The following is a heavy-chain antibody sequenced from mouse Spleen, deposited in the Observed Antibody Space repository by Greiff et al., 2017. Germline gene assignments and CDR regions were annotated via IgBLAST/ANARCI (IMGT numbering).Heavy chain of an antibody. CDR1: GFTFSSYG. CDR3: ARHEAGAKPYYFGY. CDR2: ISSGGSYT. D-gene: IGHD1-1*01. J-gene: IGHJ2*01. V-gene: IGHV5-6*01. Sequence: EVKLVESGGDLVKPGGSLKLSCAASGFTFSSYGMSWVRQTPDKRLEWVATISSGGSYTYYPDSVKGRFTISRDNAKNTLYLQMSSLKSEDTAMYYCARHEAGAKPYYFGYWGQSTTLTVSS.